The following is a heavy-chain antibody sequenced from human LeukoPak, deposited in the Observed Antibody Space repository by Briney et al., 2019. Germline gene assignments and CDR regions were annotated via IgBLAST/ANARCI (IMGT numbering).Heavy chain of an antibody. J-gene: IGHJ4*02. Sequence: GGSLRLSCAASRFTFSIYSMNWVRQAPGKGLEWVSSISQSSSNIYYADSIKGRFTISRDNAKNSLYLQLNSLRAEDTAVYYCARFHQYTSGDYWGQGTLVTVSS. V-gene: IGHV3-21*01. CDR2: ISQSSSNI. D-gene: IGHD6-19*01. CDR3: ARFHQYTSGDY. CDR1: RFTFSIYS.